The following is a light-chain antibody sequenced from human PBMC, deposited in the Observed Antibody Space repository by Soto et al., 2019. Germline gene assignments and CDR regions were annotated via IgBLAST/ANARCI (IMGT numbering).Light chain of an antibody. Sequence: EIVLTQSPATVSVSAGERVTLSCRASQSVSSNYLAWYQQKPGQAPRLLIYGASSRATGIPDRFSGSGSGTDFTLTISRLEPEDFAVSYCQQYGSSPWTFGQGTKV. V-gene: IGKV3-20*01. CDR2: GAS. CDR3: QQYGSSPWT. J-gene: IGKJ1*01. CDR1: QSVSSNY.